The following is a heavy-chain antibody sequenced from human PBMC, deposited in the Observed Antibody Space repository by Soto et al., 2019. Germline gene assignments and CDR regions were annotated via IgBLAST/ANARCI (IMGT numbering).Heavy chain of an antibody. J-gene: IGHJ6*02. CDR2: INPNSGGT. V-gene: IGHV1-2*02. CDR3: ARGELSCDFWSGYCNFYGMDV. Sequence: ASVKVSCKASGYTFTGYYMPWVRQAPGQGLEWMGWINPNSGGTNYAQKIQGRVTMTRDTSISTAYMELSRLRSDDTAVYYCARGELSCDFWSGYCNFYGMDVWCQGTSVTVSS. CDR1: GYTFTGYY. D-gene: IGHD3-3*01.